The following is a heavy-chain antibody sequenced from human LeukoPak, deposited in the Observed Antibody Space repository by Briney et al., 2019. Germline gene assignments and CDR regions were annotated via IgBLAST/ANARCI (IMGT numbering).Heavy chain of an antibody. D-gene: IGHD3-22*01. V-gene: IGHV4-59*01. CDR1: GGSISSYY. J-gene: IGHJ4*02. CDR2: IYYSGST. CDR3: AGSPPYYYDSSGYSLDY. Sequence: SETLSLTCTVSGGSISSYYWSWIRQPPGKGLEWIGYIYYSGSTNYNPSLKSRVTISVDTSKNQFSLKLSSVTAADTAVYYCAGSPPYYYDSSGYSLDYWGQGTLVTVSS.